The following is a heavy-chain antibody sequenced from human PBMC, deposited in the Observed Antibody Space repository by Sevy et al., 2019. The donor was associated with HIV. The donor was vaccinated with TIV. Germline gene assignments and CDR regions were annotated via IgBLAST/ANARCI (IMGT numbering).Heavy chain of an antibody. CDR3: AREGCSRPHDY. Sequence: GESLKISCAASGFTFSSYAMSWVRQPPGKGLEWVATFSFGCGKINYADSVKGRFTISRDNSKNTLFLHMNRLRAEDTAVYYCAREGCSRPHDYWGQGTLVTVSS. CDR1: GFTFSSYA. V-gene: IGHV3-23*01. D-gene: IGHD2-2*01. J-gene: IGHJ4*02. CDR2: FSFGCGKI.